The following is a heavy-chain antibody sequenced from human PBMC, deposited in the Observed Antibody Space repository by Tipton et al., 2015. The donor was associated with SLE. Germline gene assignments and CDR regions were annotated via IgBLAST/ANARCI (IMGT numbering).Heavy chain of an antibody. D-gene: IGHD6-19*01. CDR2: IWYDGSNK. CDR3: AREGGGSGWSDFDY. V-gene: IGHV3-33*01. J-gene: IGHJ4*02. Sequence: SLRLSCAASGFTSSSYGMHWARQAPGKGLEWVAVIWYDGSNKYYADSVKGRFTISRDNARNSLYLQMSSLRAEDTAVYYCAREGGGSGWSDFDYWGQGTLVTVSS. CDR1: GFTSSSYG.